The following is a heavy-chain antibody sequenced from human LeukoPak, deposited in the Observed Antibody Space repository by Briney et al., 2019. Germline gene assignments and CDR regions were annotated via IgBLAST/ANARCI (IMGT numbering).Heavy chain of an antibody. CDR1: GFTFSTYW. J-gene: IGHJ4*02. CDR2: IKQDGSEK. Sequence: GGSPRLSCAAPGFTFSTYWMSWVRQAPGKGLEWVANIKQDGSEKYYVDSGKGRFTISRDNAKNSLYLQMNSLRAEDTAVYYCARVFDYWGQGTLVTVSS. V-gene: IGHV3-7*03. CDR3: ARVFDY.